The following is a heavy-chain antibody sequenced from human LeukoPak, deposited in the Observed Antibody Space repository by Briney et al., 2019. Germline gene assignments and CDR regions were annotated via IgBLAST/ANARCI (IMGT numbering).Heavy chain of an antibody. CDR2: IHYSGST. CDR3: AREDGSSWYYFDS. CDR1: GGSISSYH. Sequence: SETLSLTCTVSGGSISSYHWSWIRQPPGKGLEWIGYIHYSGSTNYNPSLKSRVTISVDTSKNQFSLKLSSVTAADTAVYYCAREDGSSWYYFDSWGQGTLVTVSS. J-gene: IGHJ4*02. V-gene: IGHV4-59*01. D-gene: IGHD6-13*01.